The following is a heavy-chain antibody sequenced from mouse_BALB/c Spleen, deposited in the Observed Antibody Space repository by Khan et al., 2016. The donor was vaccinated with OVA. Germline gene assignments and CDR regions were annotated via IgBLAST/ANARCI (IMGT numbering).Heavy chain of an antibody. CDR1: GFSFTSYT. Sequence: EVQLVESGGGLVRPGGSLKLSCAASGFSFTSYTMSWVRQTPEKRLEWVATISSGSTYTYYPDSVKGRFTISRDNAKNTLYLQMSSLKSEDTAMYYCTREGNYDHWYFDVWGAGTTVTVSS. J-gene: IGHJ1*01. V-gene: IGHV5-6-4*01. CDR3: TREGNYDHWYFDV. CDR2: ISSGSTYT. D-gene: IGHD2-1*01.